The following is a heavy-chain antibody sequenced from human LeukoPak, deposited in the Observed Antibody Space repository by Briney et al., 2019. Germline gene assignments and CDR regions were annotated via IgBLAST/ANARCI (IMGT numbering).Heavy chain of an antibody. CDR3: ARVEMATISPFFDY. J-gene: IGHJ4*02. V-gene: IGHV3-23*01. D-gene: IGHD5-24*01. Sequence: GGSLRLSCAASGFTFSSYAMSWVRQAPGKGLEWVSAISGSGGSTYYADSVKGRFTISRDNSKNTLYLQMNSLRAEDTAVYYCARVEMATISPFFDYWGQGTLVTVSS. CDR2: ISGSGGST. CDR1: GFTFSSYA.